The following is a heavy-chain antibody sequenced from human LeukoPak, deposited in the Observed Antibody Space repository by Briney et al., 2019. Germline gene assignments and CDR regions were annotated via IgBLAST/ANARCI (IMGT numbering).Heavy chain of an antibody. CDR1: GCTFSSYA. V-gene: IGHV1-69*06. J-gene: IGHJ5*02. Sequence: ASVKVSCKASGCTFSSYAISWVRQAPGQGLEWMGGIIPIFGTANYAQKFQGRVTNTADKSTSAAYMGLSSLRSEDTAVYYCARDSAIAAAVSLWFDPWGQGTLVTVSS. D-gene: IGHD6-13*01. CDR2: IIPIFGTA. CDR3: ARDSAIAAAVSLWFDP.